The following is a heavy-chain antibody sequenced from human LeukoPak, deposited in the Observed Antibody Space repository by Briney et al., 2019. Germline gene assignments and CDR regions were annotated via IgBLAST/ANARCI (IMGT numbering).Heavy chain of an antibody. J-gene: IGHJ2*01. CDR3: ARQGPPGQWYFDL. CDR2: ISGSGGST. Sequence: GGSLRLSCAASGFTFSSYAMSWVRQAPGKGLEWVSAISGSGGSTSYADSVRGRFAVSRDNSKNTVYLQMNRLTPEDTAVYYCARQGPPGQWYFDLWGRGGTLVTVSS. V-gene: IGHV3-23*01. CDR1: GFTFSSYA.